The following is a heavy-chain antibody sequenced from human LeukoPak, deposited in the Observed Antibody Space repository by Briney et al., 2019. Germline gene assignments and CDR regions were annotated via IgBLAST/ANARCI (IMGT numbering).Heavy chain of an antibody. J-gene: IGHJ4*02. V-gene: IGHV1-2*02. CDR3: ARGPLEGISLSLY. CDR1: GYTFTGYY. D-gene: IGHD6-13*01. CDR2: INPNSGGT. Sequence: ATVKVSCKASGYTFTGYYMHWVRQAPGQGLEWMGWINPNSGGTNYAQKFQGRVTMTRDTSISTAYMELSRLRSDDTAVYYCARGPLEGISLSLYWGQGTLVTVSS.